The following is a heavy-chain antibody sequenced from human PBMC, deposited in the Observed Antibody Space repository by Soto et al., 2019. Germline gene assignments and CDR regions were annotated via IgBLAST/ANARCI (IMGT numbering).Heavy chain of an antibody. Sequence: PGGSLRLSCAASGFTFSGSAIHWVRQASGKGLEWVGRIRTKPNSYATVYAPSVKGRFTISRDDSKSTAYLQMDSLETGDTAVYYCTPSRPGLETWGQGTLVTVSS. J-gene: IGHJ5*02. D-gene: IGHD6-6*01. CDR2: IRTKPNSYAT. CDR3: TPSRPGLET. CDR1: GFTFSGSA. V-gene: IGHV3-73*01.